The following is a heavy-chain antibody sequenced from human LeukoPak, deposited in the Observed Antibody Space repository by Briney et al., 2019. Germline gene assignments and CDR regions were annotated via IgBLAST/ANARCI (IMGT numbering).Heavy chain of an antibody. V-gene: IGHV4-59*08. CDR3: ARHPGMRYSGSYVDY. D-gene: IGHD1-26*01. J-gene: IGHJ4*02. Sequence: SETLSLTCTVSGGSISGYYWSWIRQPPGKGLEWICYIYYSGSTNYSPSLKSRVTISVDTSKNQFSLKLSSVTAADTAVYYCARHPGMRYSGSYVDYWGQGTLVTVSS. CDR2: IYYSGST. CDR1: GGSISGYY.